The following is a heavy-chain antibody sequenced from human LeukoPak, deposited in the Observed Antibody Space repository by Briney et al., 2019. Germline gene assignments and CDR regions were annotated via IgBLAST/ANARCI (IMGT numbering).Heavy chain of an antibody. V-gene: IGHV4-4*07. J-gene: IGHJ3*02. CDR1: GGSISSYY. Sequence: PSETLSLTCTVSGGSISSYYWSWIRQPAGKGLEWIGRIYTSGSTNYNPSLKSRVTMSVDTSENQFSLKLSSVTAADTAVYYCARAPHYYGSGSYARDAFDIWGQGTMVTVSS. D-gene: IGHD3-10*01. CDR2: IYTSGST. CDR3: ARAPHYYGSGSYARDAFDI.